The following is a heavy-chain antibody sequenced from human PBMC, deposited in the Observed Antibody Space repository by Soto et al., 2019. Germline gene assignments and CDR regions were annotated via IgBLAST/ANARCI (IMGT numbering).Heavy chain of an antibody. CDR3: ARESVLAYSSSWPYFDY. CDR2: INSDGSST. Sequence: EVQLVESGGGLVQPGGSLRLSCAASGFTFSSYWMHWVRQAPGKGLVWVSRINSDGSSTSYADSVKGRFTISRDNAKNTLDLQMNSLRVEDTAVYYCARESVLAYSSSWPYFDYWGQGTLVTVSS. J-gene: IGHJ4*02. V-gene: IGHV3-74*01. CDR1: GFTFSSYW. D-gene: IGHD6-13*01.